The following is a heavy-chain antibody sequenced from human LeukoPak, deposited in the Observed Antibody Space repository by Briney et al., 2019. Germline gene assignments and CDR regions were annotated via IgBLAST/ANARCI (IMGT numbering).Heavy chain of an antibody. CDR1: GFTFSDYH. V-gene: IGHV3-48*04. Sequence: PGGSLRLSCAASGFTFSDYHINWVRQAPGKGLEWLSYISGSSSTIFYADSAKGRFTISRDNAKNSLYLQMNSLRAEDTAVYYCASRSSVAGTGPGWGQGTLVTVSS. CDR2: ISGSSSTI. J-gene: IGHJ4*02. CDR3: ASRSSVAGTGPG. D-gene: IGHD6-13*01.